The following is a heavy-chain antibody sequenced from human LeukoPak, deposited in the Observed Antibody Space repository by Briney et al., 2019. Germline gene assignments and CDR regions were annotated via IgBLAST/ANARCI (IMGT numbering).Heavy chain of an antibody. J-gene: IGHJ4*02. CDR2: IIPIFGTA. D-gene: IGHD2-2*01. CDR1: GGTFSSYA. Sequence: SVKVSCKASGGTFSSYAISWVRQAPGQGLEWMGGIIPIFGTANYAQKFQGRVTITADESTSTAYMELSSLRSEDTAVYYCARSGYSSTSCYSFDYWGQGTLVTVSS. V-gene: IGHV1-69*13. CDR3: ARSGYSSTSCYSFDY.